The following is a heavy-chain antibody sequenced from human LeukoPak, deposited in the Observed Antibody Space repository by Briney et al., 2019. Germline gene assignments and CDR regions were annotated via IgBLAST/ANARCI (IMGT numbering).Heavy chain of an antibody. CDR3: ARGHDSSGYYYD. Sequence: SVKVSCKASGGTFSSYAISWVRQAPGQGLEWMGRIIPILGIANYAQKFQGRVTITADKSTSTAYMELSSLRSEDTAVYYCARGHDSSGYYYDWGQGTLVTVSS. CDR2: IIPILGIA. J-gene: IGHJ4*02. D-gene: IGHD3-22*01. CDR1: GGTFSSYA. V-gene: IGHV1-69*04.